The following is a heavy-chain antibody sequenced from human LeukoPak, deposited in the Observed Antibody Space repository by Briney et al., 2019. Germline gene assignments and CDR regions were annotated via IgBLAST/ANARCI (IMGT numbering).Heavy chain of an antibody. CDR1: DDSITMYY. CDR2: VDHTGST. CDR3: ARAEYLDGEYFQH. V-gene: IGHV4-59*01. D-gene: IGHD2-2*02. J-gene: IGHJ1*01. Sequence: PSETLSLTCTVSDDSITMYYWTWIRQPPGKGLEWIGYVDHTGSTNFNPSLNGRVSISRDTSKNLFSLRLRSVTAADTAVYYCARAEYLDGEYFQHWGQGTLVTVSS.